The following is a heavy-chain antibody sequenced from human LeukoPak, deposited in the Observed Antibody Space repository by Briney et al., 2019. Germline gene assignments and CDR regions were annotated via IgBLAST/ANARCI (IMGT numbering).Heavy chain of an antibody. D-gene: IGHD3-22*01. V-gene: IGHV4-39*07. Sequence: PSETLSLTCTVSGGSISSSSYYWGWIRQPPGKGLEWIGSIYYSGSTYYNPSLKSRVTISVDTSKNQFSLKLSSVTAADTAVYYCARSSGYYSMLVYFDYWGQGTLVTVSS. CDR1: GGSISSSSYY. J-gene: IGHJ4*02. CDR3: ARSSGYYSMLVYFDY. CDR2: IYYSGST.